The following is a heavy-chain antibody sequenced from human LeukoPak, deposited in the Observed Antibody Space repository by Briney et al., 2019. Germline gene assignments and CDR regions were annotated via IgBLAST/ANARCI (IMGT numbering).Heavy chain of an antibody. CDR3: ARVSRWALNHNPHY. V-gene: IGHV1-2*02. D-gene: IGHD1-14*01. CDR1: GYTFTIYY. Sequence: ASVKVSCKASGYTFTIYYMHWVRQAPGQGLEWMGWINPNSGATSYAQRFQGRVTMTRNTSISTAYMELSGLTSDDTAVYYCARVSRWALNHNPHYWGQGTLVTVSS. CDR2: INPNSGAT. J-gene: IGHJ4*02.